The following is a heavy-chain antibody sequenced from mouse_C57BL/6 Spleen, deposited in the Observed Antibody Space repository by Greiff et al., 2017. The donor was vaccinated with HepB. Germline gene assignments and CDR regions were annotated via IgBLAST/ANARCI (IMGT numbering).Heavy chain of an antibody. CDR3: ARLGYDHYFDY. Sequence: QVQLQQPGAELVKPGASVKLSCKASGYTFTSYWMQWVKQRPGQGLEWIGEIDPSDSYTNYNQKFKGKATLTVDTSSSTAYMQLSSLTSEDSAVYYCARLGYDHYFDYWGQGTTLTVSS. CDR1: GYTFTSYW. D-gene: IGHD2-3*01. J-gene: IGHJ2*01. CDR2: IDPSDSYT. V-gene: IGHV1-50*01.